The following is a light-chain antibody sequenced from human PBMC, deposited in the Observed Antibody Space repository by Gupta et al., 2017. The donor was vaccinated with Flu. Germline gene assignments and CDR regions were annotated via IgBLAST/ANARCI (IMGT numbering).Light chain of an antibody. J-gene: IGLJ2*01. CDR2: AYN. CDR1: STSNSY. CDR3: NSRDSTDNHQAV. V-gene: IGLV3-19*01. Sequence: QTVRITCQGDSTSNSYAIWYHQKPAQAPLLVIYAYNIRRSGSPARGSCSSSGNTAAFTITGAQAEDEADYYCNSRDSTDNHQAVFGGGTKLTVL.